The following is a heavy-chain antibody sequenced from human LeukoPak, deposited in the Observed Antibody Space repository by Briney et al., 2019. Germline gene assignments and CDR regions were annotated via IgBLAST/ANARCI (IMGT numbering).Heavy chain of an antibody. V-gene: IGHV3-23*01. Sequence: GGSLRLSCAASGFTFSSYAMSWVRQAPGKGLEWVSAISGSGGSTYYADSVKGRFTISRDNSKNTLYLQMNSLRAEDTAVYYCAKDDYYDSSGYSNYWGQGTLVTVSS. J-gene: IGHJ4*02. CDR1: GFTFSSYA. CDR3: AKDDYYDSSGYSNY. D-gene: IGHD3-22*01. CDR2: ISGSGGST.